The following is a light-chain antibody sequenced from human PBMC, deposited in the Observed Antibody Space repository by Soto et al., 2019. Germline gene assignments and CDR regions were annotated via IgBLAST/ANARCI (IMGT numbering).Light chain of an antibody. J-gene: IGKJ1*01. CDR3: QQGSTWPWT. CDR2: EAS. Sequence: ELVWTQSPGTLSWSAGERATLSGRASQSVSSSLAWYQQKLGQAPRLLIYEASDRATGIPARFSGSGSGSDFTLIISSLEPEDFAVYYCQQGSTWPWTSGQGTKVDIK. V-gene: IGKV3-11*01. CDR1: QSVSSS.